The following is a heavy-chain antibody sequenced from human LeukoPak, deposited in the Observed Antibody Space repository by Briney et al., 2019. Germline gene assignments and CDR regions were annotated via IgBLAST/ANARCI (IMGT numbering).Heavy chain of an antibody. Sequence: KPSETLSLTCTVSGGSISSGNCYWSWIRQHPGKGLEWIGYMYTGGTAYYNPSLKSRVSLSVDTSENQFSLKLSSVTAADTAVYYCARIMATVTYKGFDYWGQGTLVTVST. CDR3: ARIMATVTYKGFDY. CDR1: GGSISSGNCY. V-gene: IGHV4-31*03. CDR2: MYTGGTA. J-gene: IGHJ4*02. D-gene: IGHD4-17*01.